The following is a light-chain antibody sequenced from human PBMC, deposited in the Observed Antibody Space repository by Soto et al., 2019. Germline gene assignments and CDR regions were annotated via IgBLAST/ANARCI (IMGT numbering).Light chain of an antibody. CDR1: SSDVGDYIS. CDR2: EVS. Sequence: QSVLTQPASVSGSPGQSISISCTGPSSDVGDYISVSWFQQHPGKAPKLMIYEVSNRPSGVPERFSGSKSGTSASLAITGLQAGDEADYYCQSFDDSLSALVFGPGTKLTVL. J-gene: IGLJ1*01. CDR3: QSFDDSLSALV. V-gene: IGLV2-14*01.